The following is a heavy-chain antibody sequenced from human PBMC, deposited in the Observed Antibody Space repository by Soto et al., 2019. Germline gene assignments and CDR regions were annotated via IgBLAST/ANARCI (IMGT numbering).Heavy chain of an antibody. J-gene: IGHJ4*02. CDR1: EFTFTSYA. CDR2: VGSDGGST. CDR3: AKDVCGSGTFCHFDY. D-gene: IGHD3-10*01. Sequence: EVQLLESGGGLVQPGGSLRLSCAASEFTFTSYAMSWVRQAPGEGLEWVSAVGSDGGSTYYADSVRGRFTVSRDNSQNPVYLQMNKLRAEDTAVYYCAKDVCGSGTFCHFDYWGQGTRVTVSS. V-gene: IGHV3-23*01.